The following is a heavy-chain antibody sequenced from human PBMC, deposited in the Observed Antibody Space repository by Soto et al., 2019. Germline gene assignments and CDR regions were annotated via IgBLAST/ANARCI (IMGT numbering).Heavy chain of an antibody. D-gene: IGHD1-1*01. J-gene: IGHJ4*02. Sequence: EVQLVESGGGLVQPGGSLRLSCAASGFTFSSYSMNWVRQAPGKGLEWVSYISSSSSTIYYSDSVKGRFTISRDNAKNSLYLQMNSLRAEDTAVYYCARDLNDGLFDSWGQGTLVTVSS. CDR1: GFTFSSYS. CDR2: ISSSSSTI. CDR3: ARDLNDGLFDS. V-gene: IGHV3-48*01.